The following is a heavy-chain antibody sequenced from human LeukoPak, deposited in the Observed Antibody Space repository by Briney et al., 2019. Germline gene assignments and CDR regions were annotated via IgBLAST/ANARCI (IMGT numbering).Heavy chain of an antibody. V-gene: IGHV1-2*06. CDR3: AREVGGTTLDFQH. CDR1: GYTFTDYH. CDR2: INPNSGGT. Sequence: ASVKVSCKASGYTFTDYHMHWVRQAPGQGLEWMRRINPNSGGTNYAQKFQGRVTMTRDTSISTAYMELSRLRSDDTAVYYCAREVGGTTLDFQHWGQGTLVTVSS. J-gene: IGHJ1*01. D-gene: IGHD1-26*01.